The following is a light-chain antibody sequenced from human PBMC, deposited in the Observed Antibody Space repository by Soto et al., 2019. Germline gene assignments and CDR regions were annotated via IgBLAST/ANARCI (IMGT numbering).Light chain of an antibody. V-gene: IGLV1-40*01. J-gene: IGLJ3*02. CDR1: SSNIGAGYD. CDR2: GXX. CDR3: QSYDSSLSGSV. Sequence: QSVLTQPPSVSGAPGQRVTISCTGSSSNIGAGYDVHWYQQLPGTAPKLLIYGXXXXXXXXXXXXXXSKSGTSASLAITGXXAEDXXXXXCQSYDSSLSGSVFGGGTKLTVL.